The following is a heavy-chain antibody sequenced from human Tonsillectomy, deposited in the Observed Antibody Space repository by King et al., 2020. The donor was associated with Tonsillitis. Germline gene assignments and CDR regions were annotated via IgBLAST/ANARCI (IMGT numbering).Heavy chain of an antibody. CDR3: AKEKAYCSGGSCYSGDAFDI. CDR2: ISYDGSNK. CDR1: GFTFSSYG. V-gene: IGHV3-30*18. D-gene: IGHD2-15*01. J-gene: IGHJ3*02. Sequence: VQLVESGGGVVQPGRSLRLSCAASGFTFSSYGMHWVRQAPGKGLEWVAVISYDGSNKYYADSVKGRFTISRDNSKNTLYLQMNSLRAEDTAVYYCAKEKAYCSGGSCYSGDAFDIWGQGTMVTVSS.